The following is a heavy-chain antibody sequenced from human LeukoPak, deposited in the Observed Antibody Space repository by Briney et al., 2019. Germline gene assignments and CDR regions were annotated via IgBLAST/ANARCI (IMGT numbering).Heavy chain of an antibody. CDR1: GFTFSSYA. D-gene: IGHD3-10*01. CDR2: ISGSGGST. V-gene: IGHV3-23*01. CDR3: AKDTYYYGSGSPY. J-gene: IGHJ4*02. Sequence: GGSLRLSCAASGFTFSSYAMSWVRQAPGKGLEWVSAISGSGGSTYYADSVKGRFTISRDNSKNTLYLQMNSLRVEDTAVYYCAKDTYYYGSGSPYWGQGTLVTVSS.